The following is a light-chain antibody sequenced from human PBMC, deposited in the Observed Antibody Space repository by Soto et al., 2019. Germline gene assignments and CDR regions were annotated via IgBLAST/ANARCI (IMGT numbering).Light chain of an antibody. J-gene: IGLJ1*01. CDR2: DVS. V-gene: IGLV2-14*01. CDR1: SSDVGGYNY. Sequence: QSVLNQPASVSGSPGQSITISCTGTSSDVGGYNYVSWYQQHPGKVPKLMIYDVSNRPSGVSNRFSGSESGNTASLTISGLQAEDEADYYCCSYTSSSTFVFGSGTKVTVL. CDR3: CSYTSSSTFV.